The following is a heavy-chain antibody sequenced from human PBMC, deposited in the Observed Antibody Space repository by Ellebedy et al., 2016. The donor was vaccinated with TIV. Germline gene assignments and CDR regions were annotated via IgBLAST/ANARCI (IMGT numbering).Heavy chain of an antibody. V-gene: IGHV4-39*07. CDR3: ARQSHYYGVDV. CDR1: GGSIISGDHY. J-gene: IGHJ6*02. CDR2: LDYRGTT. Sequence: SETLSLTXTVPGGSIISGDHYWGWIRQSPGKGLEWIGSLDYRGTTYYNPSLERRVTTSQDTSKSQFSLRLTSVTAADTAVYYCARQSHYYGVDVWGQGTTVIVS.